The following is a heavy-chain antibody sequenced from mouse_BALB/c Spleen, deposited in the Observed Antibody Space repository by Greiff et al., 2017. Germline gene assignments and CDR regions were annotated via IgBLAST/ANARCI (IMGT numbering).Heavy chain of an antibody. CDR2: ISSGGSYT. CDR3: ARRYYGSSYVYYAMDY. Sequence: EVMLVESGGDLVKPGGSLKLSCAASGFTFSSYGMSWVRQTPDKRLEWVATISSGGSYTYYPDSVKGRFTISRDNAKNTLYLQMSSLKSEDTAMYYCARRYYGSSYVYYAMDYWGQGTSVTVSS. J-gene: IGHJ4*01. D-gene: IGHD1-1*01. V-gene: IGHV5-6*02. CDR1: GFTFSSYG.